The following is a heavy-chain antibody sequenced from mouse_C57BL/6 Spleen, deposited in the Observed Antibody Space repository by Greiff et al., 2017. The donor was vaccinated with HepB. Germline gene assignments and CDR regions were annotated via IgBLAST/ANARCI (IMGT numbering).Heavy chain of an antibody. CDR3: ARGLGY. Sequence: EVQLQQSGPELVKPGASVKISCKASGYTFTDYYMNWVKQSHGKSLEWIGDINPNNGGTSYNQKFKGKATLTVDKSSSTAYMELRSLTSEDSAVYYFARGLGYWGQGTTLTVSS. D-gene: IGHD4-1*01. CDR1: GYTFTDYY. V-gene: IGHV1-26*01. CDR2: INPNNGGT. J-gene: IGHJ2*01.